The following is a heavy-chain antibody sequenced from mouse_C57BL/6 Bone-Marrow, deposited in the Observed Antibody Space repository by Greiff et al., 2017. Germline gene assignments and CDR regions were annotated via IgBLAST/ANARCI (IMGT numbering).Heavy chain of an antibody. Sequence: VQLQQPGAELVKPGASVKLSCKASGYTFTSYWMHWVKQRPGRGLEWIGRIDPNSGGTKYNEQFKSKATLTVDKPSSTAYMQLSSLTYVDSAVYDWAHCNYFYWYFAVWGTGTTVSVTS. CDR2: IDPNSGGT. D-gene: IGHD2-1*01. J-gene: IGHJ1*03. CDR3: AHCNYFYWYFAV. V-gene: IGHV1-72*01. CDR1: GYTFTSYW.